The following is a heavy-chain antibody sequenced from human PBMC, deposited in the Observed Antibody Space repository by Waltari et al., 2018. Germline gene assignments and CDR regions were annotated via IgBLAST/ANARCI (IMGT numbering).Heavy chain of an antibody. D-gene: IGHD2-2*01. V-gene: IGHV4-39*07. CDR1: GGSISSSSYY. CDR2: IYYSGGT. Sequence: QLQLQESGPGLVKPSETLSLTCTVSGGSISSSSYYWGWIRQPPGKGLEWIGSIYYSGGTYYNPSLKSRVTIAVDTSKNQFSLKLSSVTAADTAVYYCARDRGDIVVVPAAPSHFDYWGQGTLVTVSS. CDR3: ARDRGDIVVVPAAPSHFDY. J-gene: IGHJ4*02.